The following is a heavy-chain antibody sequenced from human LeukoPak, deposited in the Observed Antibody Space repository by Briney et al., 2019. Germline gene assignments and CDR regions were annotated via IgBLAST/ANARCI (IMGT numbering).Heavy chain of an antibody. CDR1: GYTFTSYS. V-gene: IGHV1-18*01. CDR2: ITAYNGNT. D-gene: IGHD3-10*01. J-gene: IGHJ6*03. Sequence: GASEKVSCTASGYTFTSYSISWVRQAPGHGLEWRGWITAYNGNTNYTHKIQGRVTLTTDTSPTTPYMEPRSLSSDDTPAYYCVRAPPPGVVLGSHYYYMDVWGKGTTVTVSS. CDR3: VRAPPPGVVLGSHYYYMDV.